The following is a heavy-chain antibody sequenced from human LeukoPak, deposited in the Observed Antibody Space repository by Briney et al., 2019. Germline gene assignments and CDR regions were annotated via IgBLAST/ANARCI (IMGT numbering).Heavy chain of an antibody. CDR2: ISGSGGST. Sequence: GGSLRLSCAASGFTFSSYAMSWVRQAPGKGLEWVSAISGSGGSTYYADSVKGRFTISRDNAKNSLYLQMNSLRAEDTAVYYCARDLSAAVITYWGQGTLVTVSS. J-gene: IGHJ4*02. CDR3: ARDLSAAVITY. V-gene: IGHV3-23*01. D-gene: IGHD3-22*01. CDR1: GFTFSSYA.